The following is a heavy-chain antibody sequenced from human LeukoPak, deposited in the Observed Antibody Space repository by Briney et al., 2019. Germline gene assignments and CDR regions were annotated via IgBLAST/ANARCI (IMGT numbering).Heavy chain of an antibody. CDR1: GYTFTGYY. CDR3: ARGQLEIDSSGTFDY. CDR2: INPNSGGT. J-gene: IGHJ4*02. V-gene: IGHV1-2*02. D-gene: IGHD6-19*01. Sequence: GASVKVSCNASGYTFTGYYLHWVRQAPGQGLEWMGWINPNSGGTNYAQKFQGRVTMTRDTPISTAYMELSRLKSDDTAVYYCARGQLEIDSSGTFDYWGQGTLVTVSP.